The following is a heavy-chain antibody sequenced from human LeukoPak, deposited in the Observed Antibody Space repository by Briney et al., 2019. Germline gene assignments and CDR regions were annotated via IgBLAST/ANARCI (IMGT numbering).Heavy chain of an antibody. D-gene: IGHD5-18*01. CDR2: IKQDRSEK. CDR3: ARVKADTANAFDI. V-gene: IGHV3-7*01. J-gene: IGHJ3*02. Sequence: GGSLRLSCAASGFTFTNYWMSWVRQAPGKGLELVANIKQDRSEKYYVDSVKGRFTISRDNAKNSLYLQMNSLRAEDTAVYYCARVKADTANAFDIWGQGTMVTVSS. CDR1: GFTFTNYW.